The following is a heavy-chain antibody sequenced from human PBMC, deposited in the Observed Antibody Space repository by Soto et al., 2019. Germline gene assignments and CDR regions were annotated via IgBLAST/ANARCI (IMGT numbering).Heavy chain of an antibody. CDR2: INPGNRNT. J-gene: IGHJ3*02. CDR1: GYTFTNYP. CDR3: ARDVGSFDI. Sequence: QVQLVQSGAEVKKPGASVKVSCKASGYTFTNYPMHWVRQAPGQRIEWMGWINPGNRNTKYSQKCQGRVTITRDTYASTAYMELISLSSEDTAVYYCARDVGSFDIWGQGTMVTVSS. D-gene: IGHD3-10*01. V-gene: IGHV1-3*01.